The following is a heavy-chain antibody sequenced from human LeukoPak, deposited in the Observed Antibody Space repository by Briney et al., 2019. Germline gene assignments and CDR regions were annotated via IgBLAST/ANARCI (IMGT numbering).Heavy chain of an antibody. CDR2: FYSGGST. D-gene: IGHD2-2*01. Sequence: GGSLRLSCAASGFTVSSNYMTWVRQAPGKGLEWVSIFYSGGSTYYSDSVKGRFTISRDNSKNTLYLQMNSLRAEDTAVYYCARALAEYCSSTSCYPDDFDIWGQGTMVTVSS. V-gene: IGHV3-66*01. CDR1: GFTVSSNY. J-gene: IGHJ3*02. CDR3: ARALAEYCSSTSCYPDDFDI.